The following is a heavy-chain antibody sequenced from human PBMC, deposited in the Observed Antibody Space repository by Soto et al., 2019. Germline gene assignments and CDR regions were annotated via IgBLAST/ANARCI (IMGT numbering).Heavy chain of an antibody. J-gene: IGHJ4*02. CDR2: IDPSDSYT. CDR1: GYSFTSYW. V-gene: IGHV5-10-1*01. D-gene: IGHD3-22*01. Sequence: PGESLKISCKGSGYSFTSYWISWVRQMPGKGLEWMGRIDPSDSYTNYSPSFQGHVTISADKSISTAYLQWSSLKASDTAMYYCARRRAKDYYDSSGSSYYFDYWGQGTMVTVYS. CDR3: ARRRAKDYYDSSGSSYYFDY.